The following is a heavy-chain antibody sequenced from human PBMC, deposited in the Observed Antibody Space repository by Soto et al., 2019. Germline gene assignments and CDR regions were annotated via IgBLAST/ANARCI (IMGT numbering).Heavy chain of an antibody. D-gene: IGHD3-10*01. CDR2: ISDRGDNR. CDR3: ATDRLCFGRTTEDS. V-gene: IGHV3-23*01. CDR1: GFTFRSYA. J-gene: IGHJ4*02. Sequence: EVQLLESGGGLVQPGGSLRLSCAASGFTFRSYAMSWARQAPGKGLEWVSGISDRGDNRYYADTVKGRLTISRDNSKNTQYLQTNSLRAEDTAIYYCATDRLCFGRTTEDSWGQGVLVTVSS.